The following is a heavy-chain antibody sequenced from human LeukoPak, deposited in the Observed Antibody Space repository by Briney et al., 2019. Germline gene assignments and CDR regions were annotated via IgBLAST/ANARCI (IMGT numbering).Heavy chain of an antibody. J-gene: IGHJ4*02. Sequence: PGRSLRLSCAASGFTFSSYGMHWVRQAPGKGLEWVAVIWYDGSNKYYADSVKGRFTISRDNSKNTLYLQMNSLRAEDTAVYCCARDAGSGWYIYFDYWGQGTLVTVSS. CDR2: IWYDGSNK. CDR1: GFTFSSYG. CDR3: ARDAGSGWYIYFDY. D-gene: IGHD6-19*01. V-gene: IGHV3-33*01.